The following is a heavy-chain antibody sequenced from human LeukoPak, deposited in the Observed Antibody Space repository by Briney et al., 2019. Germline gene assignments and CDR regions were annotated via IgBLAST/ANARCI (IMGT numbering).Heavy chain of an antibody. V-gene: IGHV4-38-2*01. CDR3: ARVPTYYDFWSGYYRDNWFDP. D-gene: IGHD3-3*01. CDR2: FYHSGST. Sequence: PSETLSLTCAVSGYSISGGYYWGWIRQPPGKGLEWIGSFYHSGSTYYNPSLKSRVTISVDTSKNQFSLKLSSVTAADTAVYYCARVPTYYDFWSGYYRDNWFDPWGQGTLVTVSS. CDR1: GYSISGGYY. J-gene: IGHJ5*02.